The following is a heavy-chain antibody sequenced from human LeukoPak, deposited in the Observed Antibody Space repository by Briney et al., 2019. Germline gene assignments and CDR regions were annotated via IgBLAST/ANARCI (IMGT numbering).Heavy chain of an antibody. J-gene: IGHJ6*03. V-gene: IGHV4-38-2*01. D-gene: IGHD2-15*01. Sequence: SETLSLTCAVSGYSISSGYYWGWIRQPPGKGLEWIGSICHSGSTYYNPSLKSRVTISVDTSKNQFSLKLSSVTAADTAVYYCARHPATAGRSYYYYYMDVWGKGTTVTVSS. CDR2: ICHSGST. CDR1: GYSISSGYY. CDR3: ARHPATAGRSYYYYYMDV.